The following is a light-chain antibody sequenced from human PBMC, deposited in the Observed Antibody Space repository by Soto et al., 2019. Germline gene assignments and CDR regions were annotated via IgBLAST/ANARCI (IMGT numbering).Light chain of an antibody. CDR2: SGS. CDR1: QSLLLSNGYNC. V-gene: IGKV2-28*01. CDR3: MQGLQTPYT. Sequence: DIVMTQSPPSLPVTPGEPASISCRSSQSLLLSNGYNCLDWYLQKPGQSPQLLIYSGSNRASGVPDRFSGSGSGTDFTLKISRVEAEDVGFYYCMQGLQTPYTFGQGTKLEIK. J-gene: IGKJ2*01.